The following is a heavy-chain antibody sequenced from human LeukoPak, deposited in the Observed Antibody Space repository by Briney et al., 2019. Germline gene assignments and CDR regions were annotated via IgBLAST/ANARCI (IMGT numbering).Heavy chain of an antibody. D-gene: IGHD2-21*01. J-gene: IGHJ3*02. CDR1: GFTFSTYG. CDR2: ISYDGSNK. V-gene: IGHV3-30*03. Sequence: PGRSLRLSCAASGFTFSTYGMHWVRQAPGKGLEWVAVISYDGSNKYYADSVKGRFTISRDNSKNTLYLQMNSLRAEDTAVYYCARVPPLWDAFDIWGQGTMVTVSS. CDR3: ARVPPLWDAFDI.